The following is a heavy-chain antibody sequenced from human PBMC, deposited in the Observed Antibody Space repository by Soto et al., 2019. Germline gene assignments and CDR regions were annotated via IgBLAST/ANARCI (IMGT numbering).Heavy chain of an antibody. CDR3: ARGKGSGSPLRDYYYGMDV. D-gene: IGHD3-10*01. CDR2: INHSGST. Sequence: SETPSLTRAGSGGVLSGYYWSWVRPPPGKGLEWIGEINHSGSTNYNPSLKSRVTISVDTSKNQFSLKLSSVTAADTAVYYCARGKGSGSPLRDYYYGMDVWGQGTTVTVSS. CDR1: GGVLSGYY. V-gene: IGHV4-34*01. J-gene: IGHJ6*02.